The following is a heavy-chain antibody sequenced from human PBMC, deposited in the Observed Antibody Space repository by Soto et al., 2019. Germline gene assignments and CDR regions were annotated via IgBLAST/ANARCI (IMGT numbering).Heavy chain of an antibody. V-gene: IGHV3-15*07. CDR1: GLSLSNAW. D-gene: IGHD3-16*01. J-gene: IGHJ5*02. CDR3: ARHPGGGNWFDP. CDR2: IRSKPDGGAT. Sequence: ESGGGLAQPGGSLRLSCVASGLSLSNAWMNWIRQVPGKGLEWIGRIRSKPDGGATEYAAPLQDRFVISRDDLKNTLYLXXXXLKXXXXATXXCARHPGGGNWFDPWGQGTLVTVSS.